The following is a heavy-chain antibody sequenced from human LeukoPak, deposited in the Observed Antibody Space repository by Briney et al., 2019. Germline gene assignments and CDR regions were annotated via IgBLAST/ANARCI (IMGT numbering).Heavy chain of an antibody. CDR1: GFTFSSYG. Sequence: GGSLRLSCAASGFTFSSYGMNWVRQAPGKGLEWVSSISSSSTYIYYADSVKGRFTISRDNAKNTLYLQMNSLRAEDTAVYYCAREGNSGWRDDGFDIWGQGTMVTVSS. D-gene: IGHD6-19*01. CDR2: ISSSSTYI. CDR3: AREGNSGWRDDGFDI. J-gene: IGHJ3*02. V-gene: IGHV3-21*01.